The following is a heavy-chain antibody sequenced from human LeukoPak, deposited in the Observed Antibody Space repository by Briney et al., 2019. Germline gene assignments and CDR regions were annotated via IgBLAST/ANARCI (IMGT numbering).Heavy chain of an antibody. D-gene: IGHD5-12*01. CDR3: ARSPRVATPKFDY. Sequence: PSETLSLTCTVSGGSISSGDYYWSWIRQPPGKGLEWIGYIYSSGSSSYNPSLKSRVTISVDTSKNQFSLKLTSVTAADTAVYYCARSPRVATPKFDYWGQGTLVTVSS. J-gene: IGHJ4*02. CDR1: GGSISSGDYY. V-gene: IGHV4-61*08. CDR2: IYSSGSS.